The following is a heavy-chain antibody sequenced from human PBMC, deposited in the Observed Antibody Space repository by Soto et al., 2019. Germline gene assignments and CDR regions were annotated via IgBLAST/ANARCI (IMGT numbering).Heavy chain of an antibody. Sequence: PGGSLRLSCSASGFTFASSYMHWVRQAPGKGLEYVSAISSDGKRIYYADSVKGRFTISRDNSMNTLSLQMISLRPADTAIYYCVKVLDSSGWYYYDNWGQGVLVTVSS. CDR2: ISSDGKRI. D-gene: IGHD6-19*01. V-gene: IGHV3-64D*06. CDR3: VKVLDSSGWYYYDN. CDR1: GFTFASSY. J-gene: IGHJ4*02.